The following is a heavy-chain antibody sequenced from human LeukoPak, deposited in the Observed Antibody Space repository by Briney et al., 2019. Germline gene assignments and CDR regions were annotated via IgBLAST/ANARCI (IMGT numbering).Heavy chain of an antibody. D-gene: IGHD3-3*01. CDR2: FDPEDRET. V-gene: IGHV1-24*01. CDR3: ATDSPYFRWSGYPGGYYYYMDV. CDR1: GYTLTELS. J-gene: IGHJ6*03. Sequence: ASVKLSCKVSGYTLTELSMHWVRQAPGTGLEWMGGFDPEDRETIYAQKFQGRVTMTEDTSTDTAYMELSSLRSEDTAVYYCATDSPYFRWSGYPGGYYYYMDVWGKGTTVTVSS.